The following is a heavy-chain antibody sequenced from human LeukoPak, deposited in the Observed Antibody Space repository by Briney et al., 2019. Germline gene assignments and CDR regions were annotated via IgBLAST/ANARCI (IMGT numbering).Heavy chain of an antibody. CDR2: IYYSGST. CDR3: ARQVGAYYGPSDAFDI. J-gene: IGHJ3*02. CDR1: GGSISSSSYY. Sequence: PSETLSLTCTVSGGSISSSSYYWGWIRQPPGKGLEWIGSIYYSGSTYYNPSLKSRVTISVDTSKNQFSLKLSSVTAADTAVYYCARQVGAYYGPSDAFDIWGQGTMVTVSS. D-gene: IGHD3-16*01. V-gene: IGHV4-39*07.